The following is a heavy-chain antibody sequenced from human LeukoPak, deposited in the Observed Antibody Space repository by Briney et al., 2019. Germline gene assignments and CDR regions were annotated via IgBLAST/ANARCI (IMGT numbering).Heavy chain of an antibody. CDR1: GGTFSSYA. CDR3: ARDLGSHDSSGYYSPFDY. CDR2: IIPIFGTA. V-gene: IGHV1-69*05. D-gene: IGHD3-22*01. Sequence: SVKVSCKASGGTFSSYAISWVRQAPGQGLEWMGRIIPIFGTANYAQKFQGRVTITTDESTSTAYMELSSLRSDDTAVYYCARDLGSHDSSGYYSPFDYWGQGTLVTVSS. J-gene: IGHJ4*02.